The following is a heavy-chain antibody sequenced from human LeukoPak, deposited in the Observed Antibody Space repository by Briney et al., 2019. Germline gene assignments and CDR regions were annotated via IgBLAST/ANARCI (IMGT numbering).Heavy chain of an antibody. CDR2: ISAYNGNT. J-gene: IGHJ6*02. V-gene: IGHV1-18*01. D-gene: IGHD6-13*01. CDR3: ARDGAAAGDYYYYYGMDV. CDR1: GYTFTSYG. Sequence: GASGNVSCKASGYTFTSYGISWVRQAPGQGLEWMGWISAYNGNTNYAQKLQGRVTMTTDTSTSTAYMELRSLRSDDTAVYYCARDGAAAGDYYYYYGMDVWGQGTTVTVSS.